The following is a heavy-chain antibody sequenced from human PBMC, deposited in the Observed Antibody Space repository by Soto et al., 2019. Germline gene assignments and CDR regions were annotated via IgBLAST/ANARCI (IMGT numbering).Heavy chain of an antibody. V-gene: IGHV3-7*01. CDR1: GFTFSSYW. CDR2: IKQDGSEK. CDR3: AREARGRSTVTEKWYFDL. D-gene: IGHD4-17*01. J-gene: IGHJ2*01. Sequence: GGSLRLSCAASGFTFSSYWMSWVRQAPGKGLEWVANIKQDGSEKYYVDSVKGRFTISRDNAKNSLYLQMNSLRAEDTAVYYCAREARGRSTVTEKWYFDLWGRGTLVTVSS.